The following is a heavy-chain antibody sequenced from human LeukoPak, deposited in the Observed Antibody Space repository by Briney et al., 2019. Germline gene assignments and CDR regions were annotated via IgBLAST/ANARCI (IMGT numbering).Heavy chain of an antibody. CDR2: ILPLVGRL. D-gene: IGHD5-12*01. Sequence: SVKVSCKAPGGTFSDYSISCVRQAPGQGLEWMGRILPLVGRLHYAQKFQGRFTLTADKSTTTVYMELSSLRSEDTAVYYCVRSGYDYDWFDPWGQGTLVTVSS. V-gene: IGHV1-69*02. CDR3: VRSGYDYDWFDP. J-gene: IGHJ5*02. CDR1: GGTFSDYS.